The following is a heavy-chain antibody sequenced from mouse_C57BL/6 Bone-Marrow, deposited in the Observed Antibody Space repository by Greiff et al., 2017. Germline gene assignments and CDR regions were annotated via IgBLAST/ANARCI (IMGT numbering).Heavy chain of an antibody. Sequence: VQLQQSGAELVRPGASVKLSCTASGFNIKDDYIHWVKQRPEQGLEWIGWIDPEIGDTEYASKFQGKATITSDTSSNTAYLQLSSLLSDDTAVYYCSSFDGNYFDFWGQGTPLTVAS. D-gene: IGHD2-3*01. CDR2: IDPEIGDT. CDR3: SSFDGNYFDF. CDR1: GFNIKDDY. V-gene: IGHV14-4*01. J-gene: IGHJ2*01.